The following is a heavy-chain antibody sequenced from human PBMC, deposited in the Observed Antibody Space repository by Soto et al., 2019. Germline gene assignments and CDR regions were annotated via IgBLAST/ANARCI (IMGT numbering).Heavy chain of an antibody. CDR3: ARDAVFNRFNY. D-gene: IGHD6-19*01. CDR2: IDQDGSEA. Sequence: EVQLVESGGDLVRPGGSLRLSCAASGFTFTSSWMAWVRLAPGNGLEWVANIDQDGSEANYVDSVKGRFTISRDNAKNSLLLHMKTLRAEDTAGYYCARDAVFNRFNYWGQATLVTVSS. CDR1: GFTFTSSW. J-gene: IGHJ4*02. V-gene: IGHV3-7*01.